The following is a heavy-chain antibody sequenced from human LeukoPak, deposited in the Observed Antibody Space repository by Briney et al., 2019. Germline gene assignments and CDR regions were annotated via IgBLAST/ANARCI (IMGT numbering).Heavy chain of an antibody. CDR2: INHSGST. Sequence: PSETLSLTCAVYGGSFSGYYWSWIRQPPGKGLEWIGEINHSGSTNYNPSLKSRVTISVDTSKNQFSLKLSSVTAADTAVYYCARHNHDSSGYYFGGSYFDYWGQGTLVTVSS. J-gene: IGHJ4*02. CDR1: GGSFSGYY. D-gene: IGHD3-22*01. CDR3: ARHNHDSSGYYFGGSYFDY. V-gene: IGHV4-34*01.